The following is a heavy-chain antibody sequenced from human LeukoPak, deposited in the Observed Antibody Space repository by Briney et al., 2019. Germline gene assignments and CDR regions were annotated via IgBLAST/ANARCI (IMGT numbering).Heavy chain of an antibody. CDR2: FDPEDGET. J-gene: IGHJ4*02. CDR3: ATLGSGSYGPRARLDY. D-gene: IGHD1-26*01. V-gene: IGHV1-24*01. Sequence: GASVKVSCKVSGYTLTELSMHWVRQAPGKGLEWMGGFDPEDGETIYAQKFQGRVTMTEDTSTDTAYMELSSLRSEDTAVYYCATLGSGSYGPRARLDYWGQGTLVTVSS. CDR1: GYTLTELS.